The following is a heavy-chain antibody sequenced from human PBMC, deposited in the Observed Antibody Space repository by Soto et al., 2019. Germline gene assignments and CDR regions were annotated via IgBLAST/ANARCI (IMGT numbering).Heavy chain of an antibody. CDR1: GFTFSSYA. J-gene: IGHJ6*01. CDR2: IIGSGGSA. V-gene: IGHV3-23*01. CDR3: ARHILITILGYHYGMDV. D-gene: IGHD3-9*01. Sequence: EVRLLESGGGLVQPGGPLRLSCAASGFTFSSYAMSWVRQAPGKGLEWVSTIIGSGGSANYADSVKGRFTISRDSSKNTLYLQMNSLRADDTAVYYCARHILITILGYHYGMDVWGQGTTVTVSS.